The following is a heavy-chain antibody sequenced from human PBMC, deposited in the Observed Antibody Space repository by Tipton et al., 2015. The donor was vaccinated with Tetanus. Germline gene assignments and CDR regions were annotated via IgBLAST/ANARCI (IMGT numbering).Heavy chain of an antibody. CDR1: GGSISRGDYS. V-gene: IGHV4-30-2*01. J-gene: IGHJ4*02. CDR3: ARGLPREPFYFDY. CDR2: ISHSGST. D-gene: IGHD1-26*01. Sequence: TLSLTCVVSGGSISRGDYSWSWIRQPPGKGLEWIGDISHSGSTYYNPSLKSRVTISVDRSKNQLSLSLTSVTAADTAVYFCARGLPREPFYFDYWGQGKQVTVSS.